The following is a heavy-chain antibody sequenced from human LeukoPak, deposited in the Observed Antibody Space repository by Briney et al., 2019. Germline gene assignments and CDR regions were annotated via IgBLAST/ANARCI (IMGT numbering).Heavy chain of an antibody. CDR1: GFTFSSYS. V-gene: IGHV3-23*01. D-gene: IGHD2-21*02. CDR2: ISGSGGST. Sequence: GGSLRLSCAASGFTFSSYSMNWVRQAPGKGLEWVSAISGSGGSTYYADSVKGRFTIPRDNSKNTLYLQMNSLRAEDTAVYYCATYDLAYCGGDCYPDYWGQGTLVTVSS. CDR3: ATYDLAYCGGDCYPDY. J-gene: IGHJ4*02.